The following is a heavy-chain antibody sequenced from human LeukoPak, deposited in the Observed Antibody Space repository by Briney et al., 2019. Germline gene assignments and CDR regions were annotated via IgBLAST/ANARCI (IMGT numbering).Heavy chain of an antibody. J-gene: IGHJ6*02. Sequence: ASVTVSCKASGYTFTSYAMNWVRQAPGQGLEWMGWINTNTGNPTYAQGFTGRFVFSLDTSVSTAYLQISSLKAEDTAVYYCARDGVVVVATHWGMDVWGQGTTVTVSS. D-gene: IGHD2-15*01. CDR3: ARDGVVVVATHWGMDV. V-gene: IGHV7-4-1*02. CDR1: GYTFTSYA. CDR2: INTNTGNP.